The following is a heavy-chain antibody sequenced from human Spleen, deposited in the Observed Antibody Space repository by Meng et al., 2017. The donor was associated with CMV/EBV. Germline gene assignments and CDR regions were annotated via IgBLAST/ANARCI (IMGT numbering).Heavy chain of an antibody. J-gene: IGHJ5*02. CDR1: GGSFSGYY. CDR2: INHSGST. D-gene: IGHD4-11*01. CDR3: AREDYHWFDP. V-gene: IGHV4-34*01. Sequence: QVQLQQWGAGLLKPSETLSLTCAVYGGSFSGYYWSWIRQPPGKGLEWIGEINHSGSTNYNPSLKSRVTISVDTSKNQFSLKLSSVTAADTAVYYCAREDYHWFDPWGQGTLVTVPS.